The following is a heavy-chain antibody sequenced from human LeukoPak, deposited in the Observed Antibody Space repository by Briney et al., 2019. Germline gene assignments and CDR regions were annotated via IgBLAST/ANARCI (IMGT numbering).Heavy chain of an antibody. CDR2: ISHDGSNK. CDR3: AKDKQLWLISPPDY. D-gene: IGHD5-18*01. CDR1: GFTFSSYG. J-gene: IGHJ4*02. V-gene: IGHV3-30*18. Sequence: PGGSLRLSCAASGFTFSSYGMHWVRQAPGKGLEWVAVISHDGSNKYYADSVKGRFTISRDNSKNTLYLQMNSLRAEDTAVYYCAKDKQLWLISPPDYWGQGTLVTVSS.